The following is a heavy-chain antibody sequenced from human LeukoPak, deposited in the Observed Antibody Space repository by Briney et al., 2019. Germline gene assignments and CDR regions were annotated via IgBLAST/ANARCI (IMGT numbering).Heavy chain of an antibody. Sequence: PSETLSLTCTVSGGSVSGSYWTWIRQPPGKALEYIGYIYHSGFTNYNPSLESRVSISVDTSKNQFSLRLSSVTAADTAIYLCARGAHGAVNWFDSWGQGTLVTVSS. CDR1: GGSVSGSY. D-gene: IGHD4-17*01. J-gene: IGHJ5*01. CDR2: IYHSGFT. CDR3: ARGAHGAVNWFDS. V-gene: IGHV4-59*02.